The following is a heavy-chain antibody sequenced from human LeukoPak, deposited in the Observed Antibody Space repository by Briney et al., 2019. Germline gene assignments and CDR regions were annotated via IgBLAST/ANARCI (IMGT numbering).Heavy chain of an antibody. CDR2: INPNSGGT. CDR1: GYTFTGYY. V-gene: IGHV1-2*02. CDR3: ATGGIVGALHWFDP. D-gene: IGHD1-26*01. J-gene: IGHJ5*02. Sequence: ASVKVSCKASGYTFTGYYMHWVRQAPGQGLEWMGWINPNSGGTNYAQKFQGRVTMTRDTSISTAYMELSRLRSDDTAVYYCATGGIVGALHWFDPWGLGSLVTVSS.